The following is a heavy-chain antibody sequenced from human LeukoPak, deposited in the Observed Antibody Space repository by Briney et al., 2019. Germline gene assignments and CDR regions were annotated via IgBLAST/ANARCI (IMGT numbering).Heavy chain of an antibody. D-gene: IGHD6-6*01. CDR2: IYYSGST. CDR1: GGSISSSSYY. J-gene: IGHJ6*03. V-gene: IGHV4-39*01. CDR3: ARLIAARSPYMDV. Sequence: PSETLSLTCTVSGGSISSSSYYWGWIRQPPGKGLEWIGSIYYSGSTYYNPSLKSRVTISVDTSKNQFSLKLSSVTAADTAVYYCARLIAARSPYMDVWGKGTTVTVSS.